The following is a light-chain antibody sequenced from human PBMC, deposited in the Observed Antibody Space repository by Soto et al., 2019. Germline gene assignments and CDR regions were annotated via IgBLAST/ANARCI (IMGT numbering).Light chain of an antibody. CDR2: ENN. CDR1: SSNIGAGYE. CDR3: QSYDSSLSGYV. Sequence: QSVLTQPPSVSEAPGQRVTISCTGSSSNIGAGYEAHWYQQVPGTAPKLLIYENNNRPSGVPDRFSGSKSGTSASLALTGLQAVDEAEYYCQSYDSSLSGYVFGTGTKLTVL. J-gene: IGLJ1*01. V-gene: IGLV1-40*01.